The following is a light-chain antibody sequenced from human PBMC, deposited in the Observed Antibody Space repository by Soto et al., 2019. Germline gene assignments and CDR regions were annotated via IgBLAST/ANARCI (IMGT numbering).Light chain of an antibody. Sequence: MTQSPATLSVSPWERATLSCGASQSVSGNLAWYQQKPGQAPRLLIYGASTRATGIPARFSGSGSGTEFTLTISSLQSEDFAVYYCQQYNNWPLTFGQGTRLEIK. V-gene: IGKV3-15*01. CDR3: QQYNNWPLT. CDR1: QSVSGN. CDR2: GAS. J-gene: IGKJ5*01.